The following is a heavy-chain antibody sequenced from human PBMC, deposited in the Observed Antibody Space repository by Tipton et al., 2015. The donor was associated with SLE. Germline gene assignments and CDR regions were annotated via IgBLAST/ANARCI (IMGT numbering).Heavy chain of an antibody. J-gene: IGHJ5*02. D-gene: IGHD3-10*01. Sequence: SLRLSCAASGFTFNNYAMSWVRQAPGKGLEWVSTISVSGDSTFYADSVKGRFTVSTDNSKNTVYLQMSSLRVDDTAVYFCARDLMGSYGSRDYPGGFNSWGQGTRVTVSS. CDR3: ARDLMGSYGSRDYPGGFNS. V-gene: IGHV3-23*01. CDR2: ISVSGDST. CDR1: GFTFNNYA.